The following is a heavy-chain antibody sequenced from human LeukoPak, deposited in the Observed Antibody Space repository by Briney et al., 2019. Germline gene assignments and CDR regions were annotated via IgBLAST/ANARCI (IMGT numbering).Heavy chain of an antibody. Sequence: SVKVSCKASGGTFSSYAISWVRQAPGQGLEWMGRIIPIFGTANYAQKFQGRVTITTDESTSTAYMELSSLRSEDTAVYYCARDTMVIVVVVANPPVSWFDPWGQGTLVTVSS. J-gene: IGHJ5*02. V-gene: IGHV1-69*05. CDR3: ARDTMVIVVVVANPPVSWFDP. CDR1: GGTFSSYA. D-gene: IGHD2-15*01. CDR2: IIPIFGTA.